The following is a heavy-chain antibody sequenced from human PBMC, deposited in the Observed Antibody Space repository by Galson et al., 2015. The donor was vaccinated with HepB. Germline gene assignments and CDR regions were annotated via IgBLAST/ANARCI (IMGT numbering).Heavy chain of an antibody. J-gene: IGHJ3*02. CDR1: GFTFSSYW. V-gene: IGHV3-7*03. Sequence: SLRLSCAASGFTFSSYWMSWVRQAPGKGLEWVANIKQDGSEKYYVDSVKGRFTISRDNAKNSLYLQMNSLRAEDTAVYYCARDWMGPPIYYGSGSYDAFDIWGQGTMVTVS. D-gene: IGHD3-10*01. CDR2: IKQDGSEK. CDR3: ARDWMGPPIYYGSGSYDAFDI.